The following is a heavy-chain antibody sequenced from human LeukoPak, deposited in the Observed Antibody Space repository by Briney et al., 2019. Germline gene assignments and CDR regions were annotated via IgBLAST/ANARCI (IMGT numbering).Heavy chain of an antibody. D-gene: IGHD5-24*01. CDR1: GFTFSTYW. J-gene: IGHJ4*02. CDR2: IHQDGNEK. V-gene: IGHV3-7*04. CDR3: ERGDAFSGDY. Sequence: PGGSLRLSCAASGFTFSTYWMTWVRQAPGKGLEWVANIHQDGNEKYYVDSVKGRFTISRDNAKNSLYLQMNSLRVEDTAVYYCERGDAFSGDYWGQGTLVTVSS.